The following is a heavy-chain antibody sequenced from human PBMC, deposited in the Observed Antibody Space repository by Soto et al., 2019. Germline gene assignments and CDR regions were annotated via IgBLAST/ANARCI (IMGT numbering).Heavy chain of an antibody. CDR1: GDPFSGYS. Sequence: SVNVSCKASGDPFSGYSISWVRQAPGQGLEWMGGIIPLFGSTNYAQRFQDRVTITADKSTNTVYMELSGLESEDSAVYYCARDLGSGYDPGYYWG. V-gene: IGHV1-69*06. CDR2: IIPLFGST. D-gene: IGHD5-12*01. J-gene: IGHJ4*01. CDR3: ARDLGSGYDPGYY.